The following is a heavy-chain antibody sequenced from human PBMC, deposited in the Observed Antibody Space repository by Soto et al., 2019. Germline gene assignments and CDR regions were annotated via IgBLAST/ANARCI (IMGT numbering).Heavy chain of an antibody. V-gene: IGHV1-2*02. CDR2: INANSGDT. D-gene: IGHD3-9*01. J-gene: IGHJ4*02. CDR3: VRPDSTGYYSH. CDR1: GYTFSGHY. Sequence: GASVKASCKASGYTFSGHYMHWIRQAPGQGPEWLGWINANSGDTDRAPKFQDRLTMTRDTSISTAYLQRGSLKASDTAMYYCVRPDSTGYYSHWGQGTPVTVSS.